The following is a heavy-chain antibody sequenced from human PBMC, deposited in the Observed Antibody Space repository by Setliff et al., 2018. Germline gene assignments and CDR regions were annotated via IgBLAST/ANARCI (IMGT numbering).Heavy chain of an antibody. V-gene: IGHV5-51*01. CDR3: ARSRSNFWSGYFNWFDP. J-gene: IGHJ5*02. CDR2: IYPGDSDT. CDR1: GYSFTSYW. Sequence: PGESLKISCKGSGYSFTSYWISWVRQMPGKGLEWMGIIYPGDSDTRYSPSFQGQVTISADKSISTAYLQWSSLKASDTAMYYCARSRSNFWSGYFNWFDPWGQGTLVTV. D-gene: IGHD3-3*01.